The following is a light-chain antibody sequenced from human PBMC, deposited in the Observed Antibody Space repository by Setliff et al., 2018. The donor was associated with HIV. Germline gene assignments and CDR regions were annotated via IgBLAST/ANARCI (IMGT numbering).Light chain of an antibody. CDR2: EVS. V-gene: IGLV2-14*01. Sequence: ASVSGSPGQSITISCTGTSSDVGGYKFVSWYQQHPGKAPKLMIYEVSNRPSGVSDRFSGSKSGSTASLTISGLQAEDEADYYCGSYTSTTSYVFGSGTKVTVL. J-gene: IGLJ1*01. CDR3: GSYTSTTSYV. CDR1: SSDVGGYKF.